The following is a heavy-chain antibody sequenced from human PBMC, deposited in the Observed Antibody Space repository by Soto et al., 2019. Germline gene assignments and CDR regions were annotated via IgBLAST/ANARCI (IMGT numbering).Heavy chain of an antibody. D-gene: IGHD3-9*01. CDR3: ARVTQNYDILTGSPYYFDS. CDR1: GGSFSGYY. Sequence: SETLSLTCAVYGGSFSGYYWSWIRQPPGKGLEWIGEINHSGSTNYNPSLKSRVTISVDTSKNQFSLKLSSVTAADTAVYYCARVTQNYDILTGSPYYFDSWGQGTLVTVSS. CDR2: INHSGST. V-gene: IGHV4-34*01. J-gene: IGHJ4*02.